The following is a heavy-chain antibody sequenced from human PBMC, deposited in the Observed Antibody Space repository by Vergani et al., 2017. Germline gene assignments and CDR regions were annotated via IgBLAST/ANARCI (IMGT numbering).Heavy chain of an antibody. Sequence: QVQLQQWGAGLLKPSETLSLTCAVYGGSFSGYYWSWIRQPPGKGLEWIGEINHSGSTNYNPSLKSRVTISVDTSKNQFSLKLISVTAADTAVYYCARVEGYYEYVWGGYRPRGFDYWGQGTLVTVSA. CDR3: ARVEGYYEYVWGGYRPRGFDY. V-gene: IGHV4-34*01. D-gene: IGHD3-16*02. J-gene: IGHJ4*02. CDR2: INHSGST. CDR1: GGSFSGYY.